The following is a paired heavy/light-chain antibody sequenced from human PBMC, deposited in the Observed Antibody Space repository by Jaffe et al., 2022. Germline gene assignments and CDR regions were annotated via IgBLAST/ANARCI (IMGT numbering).Heavy chain of an antibody. CDR2: IYHRERP. J-gene: IGHJ6*03. CDR1: GYSISSGYY. Sequence: QVQLLESGPGLVKPSETLSLTCTVSGYSISSGYYWGWIRQSPGKGLEWIGSIYHRERPDYTPSLESRVTISVDTAKNEFSLKVSSVTAADTAVYYCARQVTGLGRGLNTYYYYYMDVWGKGTAVTVSS. CDR3: ARQVTGLGRGLNTYYYYYMDV. D-gene: IGHD4-4*01. V-gene: IGHV4-38-2*02.
Light chain of an antibody. J-gene: IGKJ1*01. CDR2: WAS. V-gene: IGKV4-1*01. CDR3: QQYYNYPLT. Sequence: DIVMTQSPDSLAVSLGERATINCKSSQSVLYSSNNKNYVAWYQQKPGHPPKLLIYWASTRESGVPDRFSGSGSETDFTLTISSLQADDVAVYYCQQYYNYPLTFGQGTKVEVK. CDR1: QSVLYSSNNKNY.